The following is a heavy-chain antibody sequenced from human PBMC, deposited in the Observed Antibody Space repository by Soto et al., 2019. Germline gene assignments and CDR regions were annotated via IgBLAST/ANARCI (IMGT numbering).Heavy chain of an antibody. CDR1: GGSISSGDYY. V-gene: IGHV4-30-4*01. CDR3: ARARLTIFGVVINYFDY. J-gene: IGHJ4*02. Sequence: PSETLSLTCTVSGGSISSGDYYWSWIRQPPGKGLEWIGYIYYSGSTYYNPSLKSRVTISVDTSKNQFSLKLSSVTAADTAVYYCARARLTIFGVVINYFDYWGQGTQVTVSS. D-gene: IGHD3-3*01. CDR2: IYYSGST.